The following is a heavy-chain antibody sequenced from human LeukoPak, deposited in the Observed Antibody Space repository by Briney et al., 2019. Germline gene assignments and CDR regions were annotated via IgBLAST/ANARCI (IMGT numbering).Heavy chain of an antibody. CDR2: IFPADSDT. Sequence: GESLKISCQVSGYIFTHCWIGWVRQMPGKGLESMGIIFPADSDTTYSPSYQGQVTISADKSISTAYLQWSSLKASDTAMYYCAREYDRRFDYWGQGTLVTVSS. CDR3: AREYDRRFDY. V-gene: IGHV5-51*01. CDR1: GYIFTHCW. J-gene: IGHJ4*02. D-gene: IGHD3-16*01.